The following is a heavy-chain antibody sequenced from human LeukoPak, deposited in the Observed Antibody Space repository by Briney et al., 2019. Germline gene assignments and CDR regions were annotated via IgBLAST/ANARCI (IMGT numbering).Heavy chain of an antibody. CDR3: ARVSMRRWLPRGAFDY. CDR1: GGSISSYY. V-gene: IGHV4-4*07. D-gene: IGHD5-24*01. Sequence: SETLSLTCTVSGGSISSYYWSWIRQPAGKGLEWIGRIYISGSTNYNPSLKSRVTISVDTSKNQFSLKLSSVTAADTAVYYCARVSMRRWLPRGAFDYWGQGTLVTVSS. CDR2: IYISGST. J-gene: IGHJ4*02.